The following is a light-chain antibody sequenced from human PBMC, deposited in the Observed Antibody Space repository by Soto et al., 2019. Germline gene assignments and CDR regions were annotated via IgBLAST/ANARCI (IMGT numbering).Light chain of an antibody. CDR3: QPQYNNWPPSIT. V-gene: IGKV3-15*01. CDR2: GAS. CDR1: QSVSSN. Sequence: EIVMTQSPATLSVSPGERATLSCRASQSVSSNLAWYQQKPGQAPRLLIYGASTRATGIPARFSGSGSGTEFTLTISSLQSEDFAVYYCQPQYNNWPPSITFGQGTRVEIK. J-gene: IGKJ5*01.